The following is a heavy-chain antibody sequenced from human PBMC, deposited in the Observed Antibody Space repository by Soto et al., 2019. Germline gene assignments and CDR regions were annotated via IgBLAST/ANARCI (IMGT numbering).Heavy chain of an antibody. CDR1: GGTFSSYA. V-gene: IGHV1-69*12. CDR3: AGPPELTRIYYYYGMDV. J-gene: IGHJ6*02. Sequence: QVQLLQSGAEVKKPGSAVKVSCKASGGTFSSYAISWVRQAPGQGLEWMGGIIPIFGTANYAQKFQGRVTITADESTSTAYRELSSLSSEDTAVYYCAGPPELTRIYYYYGMDVWGQGTTVTVSS. CDR2: IIPIFGTA. D-gene: IGHD1-7*01.